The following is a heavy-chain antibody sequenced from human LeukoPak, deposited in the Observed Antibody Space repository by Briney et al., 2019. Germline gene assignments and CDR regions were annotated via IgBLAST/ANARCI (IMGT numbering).Heavy chain of an antibody. J-gene: IGHJ6*02. D-gene: IGHD3-22*01. CDR2: IYYSGST. V-gene: IGHV4-59*08. Sequence: PSETLSLTCTVSGGSISSYYWSWIRQPPGKGLEWIGYIYYSGSTNYNPSLKSRVTISVDTSKNQFSLKLSSVTAADTAVYYCASDSRGYMYYYYGMDVWGQGTTVTVSS. CDR1: GGSISSYY. CDR3: ASDSRGYMYYYYGMDV.